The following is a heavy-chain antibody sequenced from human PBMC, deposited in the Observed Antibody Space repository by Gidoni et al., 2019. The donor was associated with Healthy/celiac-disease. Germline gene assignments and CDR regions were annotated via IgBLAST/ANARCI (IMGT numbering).Heavy chain of an antibody. D-gene: IGHD3-22*01. CDR2: IRMKAYTYAT. Sequence: EVQLVESGGGLVQPGGSLNLSCAASGFTFSGSAMHWVRQASGKGLAWVGHIRMKAYTYATDYAASMKGRFTISRDDSKNTAYLQMNSLKTEDTAVYYCTRWYPDYYDSSGYAFDIWGQGTMVTVSS. CDR3: TRWYPDYYDSSGYAFDI. V-gene: IGHV3-73*01. J-gene: IGHJ3*02. CDR1: GFTFSGSA.